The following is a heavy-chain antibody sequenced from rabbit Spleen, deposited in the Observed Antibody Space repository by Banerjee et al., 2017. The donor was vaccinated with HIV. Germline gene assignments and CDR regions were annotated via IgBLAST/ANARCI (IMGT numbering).Heavy chain of an antibody. V-gene: IGHV1S40*01. CDR2: IDTGSSGFT. Sequence: QSLKESGGDLVKPGASLTLTCIASGVSFSGDSYMCWVRQAPGKGLEWIACIDTGSSGFTYFASWAKGRFTISKTSSTTVTLQMTSLTAADTATYFCARDAATSFSSYGMDLWGPGTLVTVS. CDR3: ARDAATSFSSYGMDL. J-gene: IGHJ6*01. CDR1: GVSFSGDSY. D-gene: IGHD8-1*01.